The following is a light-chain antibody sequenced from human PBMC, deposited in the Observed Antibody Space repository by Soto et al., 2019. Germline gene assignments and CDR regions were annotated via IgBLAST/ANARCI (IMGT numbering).Light chain of an antibody. CDR3: QQRSNWPPLWT. J-gene: IGKJ1*01. CDR2: DAS. Sequence: EIVLTQSPATLSLSPWERATLSWGASQSVSSYLAWSQHKPGQAPRLLLHDASNRATGIPARFSGSGSGTDFTLTISSLEPEAFAVYYCQQRSNWPPLWTFGQGTKVDI. V-gene: IGKV3-11*01. CDR1: QSVSSY.